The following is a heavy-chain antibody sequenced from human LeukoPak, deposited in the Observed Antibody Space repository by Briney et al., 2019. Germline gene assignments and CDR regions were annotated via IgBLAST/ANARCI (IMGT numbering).Heavy chain of an antibody. CDR1: GGTFSSYT. CDR2: IIPILGIA. V-gene: IGHV1-69*02. CDR3: AQTFRICSSTSCSKPLDY. Sequence: SXKVSCKASGGTFSSYTISWVRQAPGQGLEWMGRIIPILGIANYAQKFQGRVTITADKSTSTAYMELSSLRSEDTAVYYCAQTFRICSSTSCSKPLDYWGQGTLVTVSS. D-gene: IGHD2-2*01. J-gene: IGHJ4*02.